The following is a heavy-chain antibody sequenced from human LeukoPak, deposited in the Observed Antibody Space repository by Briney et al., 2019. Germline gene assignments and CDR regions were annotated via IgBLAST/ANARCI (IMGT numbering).Heavy chain of an antibody. CDR1: GYTLTELS. Sequence: ASVKVSCKVSGYTLTELSMHWVRQAPGKGLEWMGGFDPEDGETIYAQKFQGRVTMTEDTSTDTAYMELSSLRSEDTAVYYCARVGTTGRKYNWFDPWGQGTLVTVSS. CDR3: ARVGTTGRKYNWFDP. CDR2: FDPEDGET. V-gene: IGHV1-24*01. J-gene: IGHJ5*02. D-gene: IGHD1-1*01.